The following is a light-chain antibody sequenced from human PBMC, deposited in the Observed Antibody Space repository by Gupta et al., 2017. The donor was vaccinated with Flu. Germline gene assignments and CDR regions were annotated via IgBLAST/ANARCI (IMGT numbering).Light chain of an antibody. CDR1: QDVSRW. CDR2: EAS. J-gene: IGKJ2*01. V-gene: IGKV1-12*02. Sequence: DIKLTQSPSSVSAAVGETVTITCRASQDVSRWLAWYQLKPQKAPKLLIYEASKLQSGVPSRFSGSGFGTYFSLTISSLQPEDSATYSCQQADSFPYTFAHGTKLQIK. CDR3: QQADSFPYT.